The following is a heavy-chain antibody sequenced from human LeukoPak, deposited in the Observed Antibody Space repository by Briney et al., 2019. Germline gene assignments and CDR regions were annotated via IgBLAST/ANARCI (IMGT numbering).Heavy chain of an antibody. D-gene: IGHD1-20*01. Sequence: GGSLRLSCAASGFTFSSYGMHWVRQAPGKGLEWVAVISYDGSNKYYADSVKGRFTISRDNSKNTLYLQMNSLRAEDTAVHYCAKDIGYNWNAQGYGMDVWGQGTTVTASS. V-gene: IGHV3-30*18. J-gene: IGHJ6*02. CDR3: AKDIGYNWNAQGYGMDV. CDR1: GFTFSSYG. CDR2: ISYDGSNK.